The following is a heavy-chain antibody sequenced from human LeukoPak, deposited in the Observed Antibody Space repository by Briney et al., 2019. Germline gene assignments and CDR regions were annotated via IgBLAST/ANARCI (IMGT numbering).Heavy chain of an antibody. CDR3: ARHWLVPSPFDY. J-gene: IGHJ4*02. CDR2: ISGSGGST. CDR1: GFTFSSYA. D-gene: IGHD6-19*01. V-gene: IGHV3-23*01. Sequence: GGSLRLSRAASGFTFSSYAMSWVRQAPGKGLEWVSAISGSGGSTYYADSVKGRFTISRDNSKNTLYLQMNSLRAEDTAVYYCARHWLVPSPFDYWGQGTLVTVSS.